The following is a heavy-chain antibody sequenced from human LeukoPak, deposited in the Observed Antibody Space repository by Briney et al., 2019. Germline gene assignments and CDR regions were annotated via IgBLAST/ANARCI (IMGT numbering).Heavy chain of an antibody. CDR3: VRCWYNSGYYPNY. CDR2: SRNKASSYTT. CDR1: GFTFSDHF. D-gene: IGHD6-19*01. Sequence: GGSLRLSCAVSGFTFSDHFMDWVRQAPGKGLEWVGRSRNKASSYTTEYAASVKGRFIISRDDSKNALYLQMNGLKTEDTAVYYCVRCWYNSGYYPNYWGQGTLVIVSS. J-gene: IGHJ4*02. V-gene: IGHV3-72*01.